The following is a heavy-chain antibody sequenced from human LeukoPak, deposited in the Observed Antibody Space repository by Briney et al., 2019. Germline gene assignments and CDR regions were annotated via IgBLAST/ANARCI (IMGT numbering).Heavy chain of an antibody. Sequence: GGSLRLSCAASGFTFSTYGMHWVRQAPGKGLEWVTFIRFDGSNKYYADSVKGRFTISRDNSKNTLYLQMSSLRPEDTAVYYRARQIGVSIDYWGQGTLVTVSS. CDR2: IRFDGSNK. CDR3: ARQIGVSIDY. V-gene: IGHV3-30*02. J-gene: IGHJ4*02. D-gene: IGHD5/OR15-5a*01. CDR1: GFTFSTYG.